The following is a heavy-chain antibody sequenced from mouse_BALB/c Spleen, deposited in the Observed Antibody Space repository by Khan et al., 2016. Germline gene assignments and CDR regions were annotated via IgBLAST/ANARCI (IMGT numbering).Heavy chain of an antibody. CDR2: IDPENGNS. J-gene: IGHJ2*01. Sequence: VQLQQSGAELVRPGALVKLTCKASGFNITDYYMHWVKQRPEQGLKWIGWIDPENGNSIYDPMFQGKASITADTSSNTAYLQVNSLTSEDTAVDNCAGSPYFFDYWGQGTTLTVSS. CDR1: GFNITDYY. CDR3: AGSPYFFDY. V-gene: IGHV14-1*02.